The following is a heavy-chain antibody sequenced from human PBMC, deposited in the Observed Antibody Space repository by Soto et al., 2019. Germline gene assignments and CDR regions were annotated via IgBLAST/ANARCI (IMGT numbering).Heavy chain of an antibody. Sequence: QVQLVQSGAEVKKPGASVKVSCKASGYTFTGYYMHWVRQAPGQGLEGMGWINPNSGGTNYAQKFQGRVTMTRDTSISTAYMELSRLRSDDTAVYYCARGEYYYDSSGYYRWFDPWGQGTLVTVSS. D-gene: IGHD3-22*01. V-gene: IGHV1-2*02. CDR1: GYTFTGYY. CDR3: ARGEYYYDSSGYYRWFDP. J-gene: IGHJ5*02. CDR2: INPNSGGT.